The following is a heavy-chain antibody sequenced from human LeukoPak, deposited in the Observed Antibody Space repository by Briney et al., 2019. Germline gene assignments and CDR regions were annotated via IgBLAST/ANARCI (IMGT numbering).Heavy chain of an antibody. CDR3: ATDLKASPRQSYYDFWSGSPKTDGMDV. Sequence: ASVKVSCKASGYTFTSYGISWVRQAPGKGLEWMGGFDPEDGETIYAQKFQGRVTMTEDTSTDTAYMELSSLRSEDTAVYYCATDLKASPRQSYYDFWSGSPKTDGMDVWGQGTTVTVSS. CDR2: FDPEDGET. CDR1: GYTFTSYG. D-gene: IGHD3-3*01. J-gene: IGHJ6*02. V-gene: IGHV1-24*01.